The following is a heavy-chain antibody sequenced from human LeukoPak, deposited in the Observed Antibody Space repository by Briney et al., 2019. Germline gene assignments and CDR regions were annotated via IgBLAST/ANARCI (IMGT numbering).Heavy chain of an antibody. Sequence: SQTLSLTCTVSGGSISSYYWSWIRQPPGKGLEWIGYIYYSGSTNYNPSLKSRVTISVDTSKNQFSLKLSSVTAADTAVYYCARDNVVGATTKPYYYYMDVWGKGTTVTVSS. CDR1: GGSISSYY. J-gene: IGHJ6*03. D-gene: IGHD1-26*01. CDR3: ARDNVVGATTKPYYYYMDV. V-gene: IGHV4-59*01. CDR2: IYYSGST.